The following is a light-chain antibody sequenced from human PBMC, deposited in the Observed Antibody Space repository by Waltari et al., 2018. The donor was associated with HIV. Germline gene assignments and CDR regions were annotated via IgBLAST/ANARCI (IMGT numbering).Light chain of an antibody. CDR3: GTWDTSLSSGEV. Sequence: QSVLTQPPSVSAAPGQKVTISCYGSRSNIGERYVSWYQQLPGTAPKLLIYDNDKRPSGIADRFSGSKSGTSAALGITGLQTVDEAVYYCGTWDTSLSSGEVFGGGTKLTVL. V-gene: IGLV1-51*01. CDR2: DND. CDR1: RSNIGERY. J-gene: IGLJ2*01.